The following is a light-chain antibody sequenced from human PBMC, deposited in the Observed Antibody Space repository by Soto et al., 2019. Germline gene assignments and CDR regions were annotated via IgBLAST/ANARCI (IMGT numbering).Light chain of an antibody. CDR1: SSDVGGYNY. J-gene: IGLJ2*01. CDR3: SSYTISSIVL. CDR2: EVT. Sequence: QSALTQPASVSGSPGQSITISCTGTSSDVGGYNYVSWYQQHPGKAPKLMIYEVTNRPSGVSNRFSGSKSGNTASLTISGLQAEDEAVYYCSSYTISSIVLFGGGTKITVL. V-gene: IGLV2-14*01.